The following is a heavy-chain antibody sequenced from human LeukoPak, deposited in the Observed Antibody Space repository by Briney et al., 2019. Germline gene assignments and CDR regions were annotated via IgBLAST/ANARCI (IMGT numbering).Heavy chain of an antibody. J-gene: IGHJ4*02. Sequence: GGSLRLSCAASGFTFSSYAMSWVRQAPGKGLEWVSAISGSGGGTFYADSVKGRFTISRDNSMNTLYLQINSLRADDTAVYYCARRTSSTSYLDYWGQGTLVTVSP. V-gene: IGHV3-23*01. CDR2: ISGSGGGT. CDR1: GFTFSSYA. D-gene: IGHD2-2*01. CDR3: ARRTSSTSYLDY.